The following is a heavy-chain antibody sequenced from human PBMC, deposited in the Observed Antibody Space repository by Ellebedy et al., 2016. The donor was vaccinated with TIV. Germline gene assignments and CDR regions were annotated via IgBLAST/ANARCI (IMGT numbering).Heavy chain of an antibody. V-gene: IGHV3-66*01. CDR3: ARKYIYGFD. CDR2: IYSGGAT. D-gene: IGHD5-18*01. Sequence: PGGSLRLSCVASGLTFAKHWMSWVRQAPGKGLEWVSVIYSGGATSYADSVKGRFTISRDNSKNTLYLQMNSLRVEDTAVYYCARKYIYGFDWGQGTLVTVSS. J-gene: IGHJ4*02. CDR1: GLTFAKHW.